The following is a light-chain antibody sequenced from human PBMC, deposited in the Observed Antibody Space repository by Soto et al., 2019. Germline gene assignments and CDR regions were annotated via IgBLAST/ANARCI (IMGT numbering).Light chain of an antibody. CDR3: CSYAETYNVV. J-gene: IGLJ2*01. Sequence: QSALTQPRSVSGSPGQSVTLSCTGTSSDVGGSTYVSCYQHHPGRAPKLLVFDVNKRPSGVPDRFSGSKSGNTASLTISGLQAEDEADYYCCSYAETYNVVFGGGTKLTVL. CDR1: SSDVGGSTY. V-gene: IGLV2-11*01. CDR2: DVN.